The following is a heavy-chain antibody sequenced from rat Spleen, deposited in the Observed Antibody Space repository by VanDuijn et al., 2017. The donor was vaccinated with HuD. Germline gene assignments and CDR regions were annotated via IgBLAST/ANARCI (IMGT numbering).Heavy chain of an antibody. Sequence: EVQLVESDGGLVQPGNSLKLSCAALGFTFSNYYMAWVRQAQTKGLEWVASISTGGGNTYYRDSVKGRFTISRDNAKSPPSLQMNSLSSEDTATYYCAISISYVMDAWGQGASVTVSS. CDR2: ISTGGGNT. J-gene: IGHJ4*01. CDR1: GFTFSNYY. CDR3: AISISYVMDA. D-gene: IGHD1-12*01. V-gene: IGHV5-25*01.